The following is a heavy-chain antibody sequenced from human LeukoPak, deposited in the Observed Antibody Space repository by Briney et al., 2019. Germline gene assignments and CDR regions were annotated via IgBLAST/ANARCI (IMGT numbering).Heavy chain of an antibody. Sequence: GGSLRLFCAASGFIFSSYWMSWASQAPGKGLEGVANIKQEGSEKYYVDSVKGRFTISRDNAKNSLYLQMNSLRAEDTAVYYCARDEWELPLDAFDIWGQGTMVTVSS. CDR1: GFIFSSYW. V-gene: IGHV3-7*01. J-gene: IGHJ3*02. CDR2: IKQEGSEK. D-gene: IGHD1-26*01. CDR3: ARDEWELPLDAFDI.